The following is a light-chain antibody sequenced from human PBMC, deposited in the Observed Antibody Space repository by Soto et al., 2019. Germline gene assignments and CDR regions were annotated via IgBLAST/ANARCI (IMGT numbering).Light chain of an antibody. CDR2: AAS. CDR1: QGIRND. J-gene: IGKJ1*01. V-gene: IGKV1-6*01. Sequence: AIPMTQSPSSLSASVGDRVTITCRASQGIRNDLGWYQQKPWKAPKLLIYAASSLQSGVPSRFSGSGSGTDFTLTISSLQPEDFATYYCLQDYNYPRTFGQGTKVEIK. CDR3: LQDYNYPRT.